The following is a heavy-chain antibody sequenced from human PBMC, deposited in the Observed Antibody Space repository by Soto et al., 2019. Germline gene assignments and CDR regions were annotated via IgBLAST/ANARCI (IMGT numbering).Heavy chain of an antibody. J-gene: IGHJ4*02. V-gene: IGHV3-72*01. D-gene: IGHD5-18*01. CDR2: SKNKANSYTT. CDR1: GFTFTDHH. CDR3: ARARTVEAATHFDS. Sequence: GGSLRLSCVASGFTFTDHHMDWVHQAPGQGLEWVGRSKNKANSYTTEYAASVRGRFTISRDDSKKSLYLQMNSLKTDDTAVYYCARARTVEAATHFDSWGQGTMVTVYS.